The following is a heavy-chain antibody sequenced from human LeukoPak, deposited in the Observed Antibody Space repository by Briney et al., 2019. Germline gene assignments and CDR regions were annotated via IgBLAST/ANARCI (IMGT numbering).Heavy chain of an antibody. CDR1: GHSISSGYY. J-gene: IGHJ4*02. CDR2: IHHSGIT. D-gene: IGHD3-22*01. Sequence: SESLSLTCTVSGHSISSGYYWGWIRQPPGKRLEWIGSIHHSGITYYTPSLKSRVTMSLDTSTNQFSLKLSSVTAADTAVYYCAGKYYYDSSGYFYVDYWGQGTLVTVSS. V-gene: IGHV4-38-2*02. CDR3: AGKYYYDSSGYFYVDY.